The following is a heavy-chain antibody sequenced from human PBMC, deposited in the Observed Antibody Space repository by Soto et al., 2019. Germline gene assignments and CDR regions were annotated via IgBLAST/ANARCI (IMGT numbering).Heavy chain of an antibody. J-gene: IGHJ6*03. CDR3: ARAVAATPPIVYYYYYMDV. Sequence: SETLSLTCTVSGGSISSGGYYWSWIRQHPGKGLEWIGYIYYSGSTYYNPSLKSRVTISVDTSKNQFSLKLSSVTAADTAVYYCARAVAATPPIVYYYYYMDVWGKGTTVTVSS. CDR1: GGSISSGGYY. V-gene: IGHV4-31*03. CDR2: IYYSGST. D-gene: IGHD2-15*01.